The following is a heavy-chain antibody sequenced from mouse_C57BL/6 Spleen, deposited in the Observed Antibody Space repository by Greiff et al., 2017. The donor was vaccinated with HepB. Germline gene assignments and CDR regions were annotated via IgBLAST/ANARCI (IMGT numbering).Heavy chain of an antibody. D-gene: IGHD2-4*01. CDR2: IWSGGST. J-gene: IGHJ2*01. CDR1: GFSLTSYG. CDR3: ARNSYDYDFDY. Sequence: QVQLKESGPGLVQPSQSLSITCTVSGFSLTSYGVHWVRQSPGKGLEWLGVIWSGGSTDYNAAFISRLSISKDNSKSQVFFKMNSLQADDTAIYYCARNSYDYDFDYWGQGTTLTVSS. V-gene: IGHV2-2*01.